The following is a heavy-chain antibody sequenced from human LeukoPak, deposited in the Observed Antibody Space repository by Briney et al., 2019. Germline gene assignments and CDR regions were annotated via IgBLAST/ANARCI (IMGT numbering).Heavy chain of an antibody. D-gene: IGHD6-19*01. CDR3: ARYRSAQTFDY. J-gene: IGHJ4*02. CDR1: GYSISSVYY. CDR2: IYGSGST. V-gene: IGHV4-38-2*01. Sequence: SETLSLTCAVSGYSISSVYYWGWIRQPPAKGLEWSGSIYGSGSTSFNPSLKSRVTISVDTSQNQFSLNLTSVTAADTAVYYCARYRSAQTFDYWGQGTLVTVSS.